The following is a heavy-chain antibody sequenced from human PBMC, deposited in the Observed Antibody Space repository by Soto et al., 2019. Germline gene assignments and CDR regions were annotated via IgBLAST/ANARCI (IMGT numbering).Heavy chain of an antibody. J-gene: IGHJ5*02. D-gene: IGHD1-1*01. CDR3: AREVQYWFDP. CDR1: GGSISSHY. V-gene: IGHV4-59*11. CDR2: IYHSGTT. Sequence: SETLSLTCTVSGGSISSHYWSWIRQPPGKGLEWIGYIYHSGTTTYNPSLTSRLTISIDTSRNQFSLRLSSVTAADTAVYYCAREVQYWFDPWGQGTLVTVSS.